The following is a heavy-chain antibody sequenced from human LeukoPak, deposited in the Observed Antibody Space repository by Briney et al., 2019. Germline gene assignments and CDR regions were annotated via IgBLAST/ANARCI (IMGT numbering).Heavy chain of an antibody. CDR2: INHSGST. Sequence: SETLSLTCAVYGGSFSGYYWSWIRQPPGKGLEWMGEINHSGSTNYNPSLKSRVTISVDTSKNQFSLKLSSVTAADTAVYYCARSYCSGGSCHSYYFDYWGQGTLVTVSS. V-gene: IGHV4-34*01. CDR3: ARSYCSGGSCHSYYFDY. CDR1: GGSFSGYY. J-gene: IGHJ4*02. D-gene: IGHD2-15*01.